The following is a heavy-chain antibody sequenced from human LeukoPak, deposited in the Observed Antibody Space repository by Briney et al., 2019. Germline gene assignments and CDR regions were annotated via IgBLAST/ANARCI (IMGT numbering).Heavy chain of an antibody. Sequence: PSETLSLTCTVSGGFVSSGSYYWSWIRQPPGKALEWIGYIYYTGSTNYNPSLKSRVTISVATSKNQFSLKLSSVTAADTAVYYCARSRDGYNLDYWGQGTLVTVSS. CDR3: ARSRDGYNLDY. J-gene: IGHJ4*02. V-gene: IGHV4-61*01. CDR2: IYYTGST. CDR1: GGFVSSGSYY. D-gene: IGHD5-24*01.